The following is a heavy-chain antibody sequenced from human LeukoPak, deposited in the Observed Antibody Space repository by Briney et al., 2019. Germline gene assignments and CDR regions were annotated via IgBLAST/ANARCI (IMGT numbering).Heavy chain of an antibody. Sequence: PGGSLRLSCAASGFTFSSYGMHWVRQAPGKGLEWVAVISKDGSDTYYADSVKGRVTISRDNSKNTMFLQMNSLRSEDTAVYYCANGLYGGKWEFDYWGQGTLVTVSS. CDR1: GFTFSSYG. CDR3: ANGLYGGKWEFDY. J-gene: IGHJ4*02. CDR2: ISKDGSDT. D-gene: IGHD4-23*01. V-gene: IGHV3-30*18.